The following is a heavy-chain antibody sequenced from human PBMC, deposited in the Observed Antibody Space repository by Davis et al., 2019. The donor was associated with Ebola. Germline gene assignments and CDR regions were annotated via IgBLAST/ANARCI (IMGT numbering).Heavy chain of an antibody. D-gene: IGHD3-22*01. CDR2: ISPDGSAT. CDR3: ARDFDRVRT. J-gene: IGHJ4*02. CDR1: GFTFSSYW. V-gene: IGHV3-74*01. Sequence: GESLKISCAASGFTFSSYWMHWVRQAPGKGPVWVSRISPDGSATGYADSVKGRFTISRDNAKNTLYLQMNSLRAEDTAVYYCARDFDRVRTWGQGTLVTVSS.